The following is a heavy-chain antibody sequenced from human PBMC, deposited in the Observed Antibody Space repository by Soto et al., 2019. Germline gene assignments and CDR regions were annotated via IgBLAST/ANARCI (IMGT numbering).Heavy chain of an antibody. CDR2: IYNSGST. Sequence: QVQLQESGPGLVKPSGTLSLTCAVSGGSISSSNWWSWVRQPPGKGLEWIGEIYNSGSTNYNPSLKSRVTRSVDKSKNQFSLKLSSVTAADTAVYYCASGRGGYYYAMDVWGQGTTVTVSS. V-gene: IGHV4-4*02. CDR3: ASGRGGYYYAMDV. CDR1: GGSISSSNW. D-gene: IGHD3-10*01. J-gene: IGHJ6*02.